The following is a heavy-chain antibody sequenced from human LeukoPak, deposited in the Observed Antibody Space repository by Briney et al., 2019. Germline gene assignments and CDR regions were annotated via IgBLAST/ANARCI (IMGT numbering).Heavy chain of an antibody. CDR1: GFTFSTYA. V-gene: IGHV3-23*01. J-gene: IGHJ4*02. D-gene: IGHD3-22*01. CDR3: AKPLANYYDSSEGY. Sequence: GGSLRLSCAASGFTFSTYAMSWVRQAPGKGLEWVSAISGSGGSTYYADSVKGRFTISRNNSKNTLYLQMNSLRAEDTAVYYCAKPLANYYDSSEGYWGQGTLVTVSS. CDR2: ISGSGGST.